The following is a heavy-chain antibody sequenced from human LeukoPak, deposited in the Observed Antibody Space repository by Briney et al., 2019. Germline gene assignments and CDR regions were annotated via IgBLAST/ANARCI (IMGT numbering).Heavy chain of an antibody. D-gene: IGHD2-15*01. J-gene: IGHJ5*02. Sequence: GASVKVSCKASGYTFTSYAMNWVRQAPGQGLEWMGWINTNTGNPTYAQGFTGRFVFSLDTSVSTAYLQISSLKAEDTAVYYCASLPCSGGSCYFPGEDWFDPWGQGTLVTVSS. CDR3: ASLPCSGGSCYFPGEDWFDP. CDR1: GYTFTSYA. V-gene: IGHV7-4-1*02. CDR2: INTNTGNP.